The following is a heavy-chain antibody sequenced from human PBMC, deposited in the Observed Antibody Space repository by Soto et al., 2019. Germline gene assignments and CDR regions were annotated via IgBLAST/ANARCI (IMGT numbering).Heavy chain of an antibody. J-gene: IGHJ6*02. Sequence: EVQLLESGGGLVQPGGSLRLSCAASGFTFSSYAMSWVRQAPGKGLEWVSAISGSGGSTYYADSVKGRFTISRDNSKNTLYLQMNSLRAEDTAVYYCAKKAGALWFGETRWFYYYYYGMDVWGQGTTVTVSS. CDR2: ISGSGGST. CDR3: AKKAGALWFGETRWFYYYYYGMDV. V-gene: IGHV3-23*01. D-gene: IGHD3-10*01. CDR1: GFTFSSYA.